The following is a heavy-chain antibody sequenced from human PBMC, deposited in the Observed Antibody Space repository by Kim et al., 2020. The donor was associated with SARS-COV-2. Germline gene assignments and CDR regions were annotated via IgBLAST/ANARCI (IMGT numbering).Heavy chain of an antibody. D-gene: IGHD1-26*01. CDR3: AKDRWAGGGAHDY. J-gene: IGHJ4*02. V-gene: IGHV3-23*01. CDR1: GFTFTDYA. CDR2: VSGNGINT. Sequence: GGSLRLSCAASGFTFTDYAFHWVRQAPGKGLEWVSTVSGNGINTYITDSVRGRFIISRDNSKSTVYLQMNSLRVEDTAVYYCAKDRWAGGGAHDYWGQGILVSVSS.